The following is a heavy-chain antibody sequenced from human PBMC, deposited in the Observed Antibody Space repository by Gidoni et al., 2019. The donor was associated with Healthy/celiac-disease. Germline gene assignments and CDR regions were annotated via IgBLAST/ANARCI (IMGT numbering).Heavy chain of an antibody. J-gene: IGHJ5*02. Sequence: ELQLLESGGGLVQPGGSLRLSCAASGFPFGSYAMSWVRQAPGKGLEWVSASSGSGGSTYYADSVKGRFTISRDNSKNTLYLQMNSLRAEDTAVYYCAKDSGYSYGLRFDPWGQGTLVTVSS. CDR1: GFPFGSYA. CDR2: SSGSGGST. V-gene: IGHV3-23*01. D-gene: IGHD5-18*01. CDR3: AKDSGYSYGLRFDP.